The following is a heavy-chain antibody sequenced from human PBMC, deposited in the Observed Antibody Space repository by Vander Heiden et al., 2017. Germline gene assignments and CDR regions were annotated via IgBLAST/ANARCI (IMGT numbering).Heavy chain of an antibody. J-gene: IGHJ4*02. Sequence: QVQLQESGPGLVKPSQTLSLTCTVSGGSISGGGYYWSWIRQHPGKGLEWIGYIYYSGSTYYNPSLKSRVTISVDTSKNQFSLKLSSVTAADTAVYYCARVDDSSGYYLFDYWGQGTLVTVSS. CDR3: ARVDDSSGYYLFDY. D-gene: IGHD3-22*01. V-gene: IGHV4-31*03. CDR2: IYYSGST. CDR1: GGSISGGGYY.